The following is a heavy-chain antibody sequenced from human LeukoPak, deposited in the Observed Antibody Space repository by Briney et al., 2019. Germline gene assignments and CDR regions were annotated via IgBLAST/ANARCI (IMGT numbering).Heavy chain of an antibody. CDR1: GGSISSSSYY. D-gene: IGHD3-10*01. J-gene: IGHJ6*03. CDR2: IYYSGST. V-gene: IGHV4-39*07. CDR3: ARRVGRYFGERAYYYNYMDV. Sequence: SATLSLTCTVSGGSISSSSYYWGWIRQPPGKGLEWIGSIYYSGSTYYNPSLKSRVTISVDTSKNQFSLKLSSVTAADTAVYYCARRVGRYFGERAYYYNYMDVWGKGTTVTISS.